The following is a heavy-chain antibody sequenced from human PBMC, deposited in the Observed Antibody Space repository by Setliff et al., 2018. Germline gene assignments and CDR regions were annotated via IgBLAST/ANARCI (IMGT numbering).Heavy chain of an antibody. V-gene: IGHV1-46*01. J-gene: IGHJ4*02. CDR2: INVSGGSA. CDR1: GGSFSTFC. Sequence: ASVKVSCKASGGSFSTFCISWVRQAPGQGLEWMGIINVSGGSASYAEKFQGRVTMTRDTSTSTIYMELASLIYDDTAVYYCARAGDAATNRKGVFEFWGQGTLVTVSS. D-gene: IGHD1-26*01. CDR3: ARAGDAATNRKGVFEF.